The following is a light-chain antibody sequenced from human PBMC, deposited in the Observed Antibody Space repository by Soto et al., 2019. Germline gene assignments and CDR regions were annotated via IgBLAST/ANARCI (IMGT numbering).Light chain of an antibody. CDR1: QRVSSN. CDR2: GAS. Sequence: EIVMTQSPATLSVSPGERTTLSCRASQRVSSNLAWYQQKPGQAPRLLIYGASTRATGIPARFSGSGSGTEFTLTISSLQSEDFAVYDFQQYNNWPSFGGGTKVEIK. CDR3: QQYNNWPS. J-gene: IGKJ4*01. V-gene: IGKV3-15*01.